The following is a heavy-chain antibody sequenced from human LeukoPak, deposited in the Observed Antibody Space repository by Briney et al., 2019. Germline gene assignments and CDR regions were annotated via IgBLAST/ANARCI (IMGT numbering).Heavy chain of an antibody. CDR1: GFTFSSYS. CDR2: ISSSSSYI. CDR3: ASFTVAQLNAFDI. Sequence: GGSLRLSCAASGFTFSSYSMNWVRQAPGKGLEWVSSISSSSSYIYYADSVKGRFTISRDNAKNSLYLQMNSLRAEDTAVYYCASFTVAQLNAFDIWGQGTMVNVSS. J-gene: IGHJ3*02. V-gene: IGHV3-21*01. D-gene: IGHD4-23*01.